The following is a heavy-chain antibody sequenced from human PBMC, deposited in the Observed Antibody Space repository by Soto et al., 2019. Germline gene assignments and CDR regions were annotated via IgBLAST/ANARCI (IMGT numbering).Heavy chain of an antibody. CDR1: GYTFTSYY. V-gene: IGHV1-46*03. Sequence: ASVKVSCKASGYTFTSYYMHWVRQAPGQGLEWMGIINPSGGSTSYAQKFQGRVTMTRDTSTSTVYMELSSLRSEDTAVYYCARDGYGPRGYSYGYPEVYFDYWGQGTLVTVSS. CDR3: ARDGYGPRGYSYGYPEVYFDY. J-gene: IGHJ4*02. CDR2: INPSGGST. D-gene: IGHD5-18*01.